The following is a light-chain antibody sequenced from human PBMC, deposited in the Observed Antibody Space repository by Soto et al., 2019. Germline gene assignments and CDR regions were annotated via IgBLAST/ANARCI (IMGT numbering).Light chain of an antibody. V-gene: IGKV3-11*01. CDR1: QSVSSY. J-gene: IGKJ2*01. CDR3: QQRSNWPQYT. Sequence: EIVLTQSPATLSLSPGERATLSCRASQSVSSYLAWYQQKPGQAPRLLIYDASTRATGIPARFSGSGSGTDFTLTISSREPEDFAVYYCQQRSNWPQYTFGQGTKLEIK. CDR2: DAS.